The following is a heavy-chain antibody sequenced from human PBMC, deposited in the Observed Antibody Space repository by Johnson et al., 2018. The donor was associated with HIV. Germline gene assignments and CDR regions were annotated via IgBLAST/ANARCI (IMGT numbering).Heavy chain of an antibody. CDR3: ARRAYGSRSFSDAFDL. V-gene: IGHV3-13*01. D-gene: IGHD3-10*01. Sequence: VQLVESGGGLVQPGGSLRLSCAASGFTFSSYDMHWVRQSTGKGLEWVSGIGTAGDTYYPGSVKGRFTISRENAKNSFYLQMNSLGVGDTAVYYCARRAYGSRSFSDAFDLWGPGTTVIVSS. CDR1: GFTFSSYD. CDR2: IGTAGDT. J-gene: IGHJ3*01.